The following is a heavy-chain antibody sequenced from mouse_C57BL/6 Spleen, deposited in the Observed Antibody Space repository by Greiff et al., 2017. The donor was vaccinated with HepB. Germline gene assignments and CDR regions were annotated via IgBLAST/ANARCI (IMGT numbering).Heavy chain of an antibody. V-gene: IGHV1-64*01. J-gene: IGHJ2*01. D-gene: IGHD1-1*02. CDR2: IHPNSGST. CDR1: GYTFTSYW. CDR3: ARMAVVPYYFDY. Sequence: QVQLQQSGAELVKPGASVKLSCKASGYTFTSYWMHWVKQRPGQGLEWIGMIHPNSGSTNYNEKFKSKATLTVDKSSSTAYMQLSSLTSEDSAVYYCARMAVVPYYFDYWGQGTTLTVSS.